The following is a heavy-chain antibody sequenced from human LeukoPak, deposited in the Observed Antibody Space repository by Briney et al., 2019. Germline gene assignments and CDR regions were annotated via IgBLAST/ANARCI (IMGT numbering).Heavy chain of an antibody. CDR3: ARMHYYGSGLDY. Sequence: PSETLSLTCTVSGVSISSYYWSWIRQPAGKGLEWIGRISFSERTNYNPSLKNRVAMSLDTSKNQLFLKLTSVTAADTAVYYCARMHYYGSGLDYWGQGSLVTVSS. D-gene: IGHD3-10*01. CDR2: ISFSERT. J-gene: IGHJ4*02. V-gene: IGHV4-4*07. CDR1: GVSISSYY.